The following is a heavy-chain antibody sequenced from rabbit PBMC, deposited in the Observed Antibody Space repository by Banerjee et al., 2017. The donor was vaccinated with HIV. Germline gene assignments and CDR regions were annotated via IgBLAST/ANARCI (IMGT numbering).Heavy chain of an antibody. CDR3: ARGDGAYAGYDGL. V-gene: IGHV1S45*01. D-gene: IGHD7-1*01. Sequence: QEQLVESGGGLVQPEGSLTLTCTASGFSFSSNYDMCWVRQAPGKGLELIACMDTGNTYYASWAKGRFTISKTSSTTMTLQMTSLTAADTATYFCARGDGAYAGYDGLWGQGTLVTVS. CDR2: MDTGNT. J-gene: IGHJ4*01. CDR1: GFSFSSNYD.